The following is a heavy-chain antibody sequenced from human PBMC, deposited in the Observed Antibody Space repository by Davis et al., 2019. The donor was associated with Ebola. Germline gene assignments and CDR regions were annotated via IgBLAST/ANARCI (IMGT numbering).Heavy chain of an antibody. Sequence: ASVKVSCKASGYTFSDYALNWVRQAPGQGLEWMGWINSNTGNPTYAQGFTGRFVFALDTSVTTAYLQITSLTAEDTAVYYCARNGLLWFGEVSDGAFDIWGQGTMVTVSS. CDR3: ARNGLLWFGEVSDGAFDI. J-gene: IGHJ3*02. V-gene: IGHV7-4-1*02. CDR1: GYTFSDYA. CDR2: INSNTGNP. D-gene: IGHD3-10*01.